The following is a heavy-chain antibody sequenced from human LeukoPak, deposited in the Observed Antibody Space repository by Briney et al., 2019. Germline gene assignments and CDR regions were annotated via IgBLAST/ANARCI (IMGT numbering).Heavy chain of an antibody. CDR3: ARAYYDFWSGYAFDL. CDR1: GFTFSSYS. D-gene: IGHD3-3*01. CDR2: ISSSSRYI. Sequence: GGSLRLSCAASGFTFSSYSMNWVRQAPGKGLEWVSSISSSSRYIYHADSVKGRFTISRDNAKNSLYLQMNSLRAEDTAVYYCARAYYDFWSGYAFDLWGRGTLVTVSS. J-gene: IGHJ2*01. V-gene: IGHV3-21*01.